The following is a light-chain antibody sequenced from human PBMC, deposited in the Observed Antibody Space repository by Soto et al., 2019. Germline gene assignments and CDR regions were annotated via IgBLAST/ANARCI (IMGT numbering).Light chain of an antibody. Sequence: EIVMTQSPATLSVSPGERATLSCRASQSVSSNLAWYQQKPGQAPRLLIYGASTRATGIPARFSGSGSGTEFTLTISSLLSEYFAVYYCHQYNNWPPLTFGGGTKVEIK. J-gene: IGKJ4*01. V-gene: IGKV3-15*01. CDR1: QSVSSN. CDR3: HQYNNWPPLT. CDR2: GAS.